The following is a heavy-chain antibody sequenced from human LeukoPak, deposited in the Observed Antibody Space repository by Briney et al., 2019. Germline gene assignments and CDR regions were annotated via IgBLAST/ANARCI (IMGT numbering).Heavy chain of an antibody. CDR1: GFTFSSSA. J-gene: IGHJ4*02. D-gene: IGHD5-24*01. V-gene: IGHV3-23*01. CDR3: ARVRDGYY. CDR2: ISNNGGYT. Sequence: GGSLRLSCAASGFTFSSSAMSWVRQAPGKGLEWVSAISNNGGYTYYADSVQGRFTISRDNSKSTLCLQVNSLRAEDTAVYYCARVRDGYYWGQGTLVTVSS.